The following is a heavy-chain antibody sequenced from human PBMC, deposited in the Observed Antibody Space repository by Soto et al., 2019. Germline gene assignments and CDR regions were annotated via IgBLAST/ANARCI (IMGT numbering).Heavy chain of an antibody. CDR2: VFHTGTT. Sequence: QVQLLQSDPGLMKPSETLSLTCTVSGGSISLARFYWTWVRQAPGNGLEWFGYVFHTGTTKYNPSLGGRATISVDTTRNQITLESCSLSAAHPAVYFCACEYSDAHINCFGFWGQGLLVPVTS. CDR3: ACEYSDAHINCFGF. CDR1: GGSISLARFY. D-gene: IGHD1-1*01. V-gene: IGHV4-61*01. J-gene: IGHJ4*02.